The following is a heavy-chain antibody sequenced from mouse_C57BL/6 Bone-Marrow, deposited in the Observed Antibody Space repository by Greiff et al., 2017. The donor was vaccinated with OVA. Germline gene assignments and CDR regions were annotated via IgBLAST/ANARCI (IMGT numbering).Heavy chain of an antibody. V-gene: IGHV1-9*01. D-gene: IGHD4-1*01. CDR3: ELLYFDY. Sequence: VQLQESGAELVKPGASVKISCKASGYSFTGYWIEWVKQRPGHGLEWIGEILPGSGSTNYNEKFKGKATFTADPSSNTAYIQLISLTTEDSAIYDCELLYFDYWGHGTTLTVSS. CDR2: ILPGSGST. J-gene: IGHJ2*01. CDR1: GYSFTGYW.